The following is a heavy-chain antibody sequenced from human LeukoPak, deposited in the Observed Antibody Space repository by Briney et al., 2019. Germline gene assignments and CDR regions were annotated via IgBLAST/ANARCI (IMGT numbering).Heavy chain of an antibody. CDR3: ARDKDSSADLDPYGMDV. V-gene: IGHV4-30-4*07. CDR2: IYYSGST. CDR1: GGSISSGGYS. J-gene: IGHJ6*02. Sequence: PSQTLSLTCAVSGGSISSGGYSWSWIRQPPGKGLEWIGYIYYSGSTNYNPSLKSRVTISVDTSKNQFSLKLSSVTAADTAVYHCARDKDSSADLDPYGMDVWGQGTTVTVSS. D-gene: IGHD6-19*01.